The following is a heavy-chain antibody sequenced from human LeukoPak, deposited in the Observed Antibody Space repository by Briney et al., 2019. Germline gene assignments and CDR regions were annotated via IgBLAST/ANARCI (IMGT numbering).Heavy chain of an antibody. V-gene: IGHV4-39*07. CDR1: GGSISSGNYY. D-gene: IGHD6-13*01. CDR3: ARVAAAGNYYFDY. Sequence: PSETLSLTCTVSGGSISSGNYYWGWIRQPPGKGLEWIGSIYYSGSTYYNPSLKSRVTISIDTSKNQFSLKLGSVTAADTAVYFCARVAAAGNYYFDYWGQGTLVTVSS. CDR2: IYYSGST. J-gene: IGHJ4*02.